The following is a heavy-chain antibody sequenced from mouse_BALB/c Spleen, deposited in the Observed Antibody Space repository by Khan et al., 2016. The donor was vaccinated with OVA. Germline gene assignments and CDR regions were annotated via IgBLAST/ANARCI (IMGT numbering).Heavy chain of an antibody. CDR1: GYTFTSYW. CDR3: ARNTFAY. Sequence: VQLQQSGPELVRPGPSVKLSCKASGYTFTSYWMNWIKQRPEQGFEWIGRIDPYDSETHYNQKFKDKATLTVDKSSNTAYMQLTSLTYEDPAVYYGARNTFAYWGQGTLVTVSA. J-gene: IGHJ3*01. CDR2: IDPYDSET. V-gene: IGHV1-52*01.